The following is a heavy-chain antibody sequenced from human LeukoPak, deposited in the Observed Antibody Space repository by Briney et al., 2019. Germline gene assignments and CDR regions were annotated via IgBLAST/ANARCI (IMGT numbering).Heavy chain of an antibody. V-gene: IGHV1-69*13. J-gene: IGHJ6*02. Sequence: ASVKVSCKASGGTFSSYAISWVRQAPGQGLEWMGGIIPIFGTANYAQKFQGRVTITADESTSTAYMELSSLRSEDTAVYYCASKAAHYYYYYYGMDVWGQGTTVTVSS. CDR3: ASKAAHYYYYYYGMDV. CDR2: IIPIFGTA. D-gene: IGHD6-6*01. CDR1: GGTFSSYA.